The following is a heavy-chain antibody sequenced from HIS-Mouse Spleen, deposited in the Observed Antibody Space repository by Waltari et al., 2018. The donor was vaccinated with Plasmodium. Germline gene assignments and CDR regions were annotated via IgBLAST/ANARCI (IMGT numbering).Heavy chain of an antibody. CDR3: AKTIKYYDILTGYPFDY. V-gene: IGHV3-23*01. CDR2: ISGSGGST. J-gene: IGHJ4*02. CDR1: GFTFRSYA. D-gene: IGHD3-9*01. Sequence: EVQLLESGGGLVQPGGSLRLSCAASGFTFRSYAMRWVRQAPGKGLEWVSAISGSGGSTYYADSVKGRFTISRDNSKNTLYLQMNSLRAEDTAVYYCAKTIKYYDILTGYPFDYWGQGTLVTVSS.